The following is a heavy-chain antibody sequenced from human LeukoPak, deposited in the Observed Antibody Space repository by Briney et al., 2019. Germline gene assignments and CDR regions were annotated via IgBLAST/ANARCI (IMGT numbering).Heavy chain of an antibody. V-gene: IGHV1-2*02. J-gene: IGHJ4*02. CDR1: GYTFTGYY. Sequence: ASVKVSCKASGYTFTGYYMHWVRQAPGQGLEWMGWINPNSGGTNYAQKFQGRVTMTRDTSISTANMELSRLRFDDTAVYYCARDPGSGYSFLYYFDYWGQGTLVTVSS. CDR2: INPNSGGT. CDR3: ARDPGSGYSFLYYFDY. D-gene: IGHD5-18*01.